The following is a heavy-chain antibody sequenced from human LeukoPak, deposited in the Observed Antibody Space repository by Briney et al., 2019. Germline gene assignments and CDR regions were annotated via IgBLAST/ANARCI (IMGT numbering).Heavy chain of an antibody. CDR3: ARGYYVGWFDP. CDR2: IYTSGST. Sequence: SETLSLTCTVSGGSISSSSYYWGWIRQPPGKGLEWIGRIYTSGSTNYNPSLKSRVTMSVDTSKNQFSLKLSSVTAADTAVYYCARGYYVGWFDPWGQGTLVTVSS. V-gene: IGHV4-61*05. D-gene: IGHD1-26*01. J-gene: IGHJ5*02. CDR1: GGSISSSSYY.